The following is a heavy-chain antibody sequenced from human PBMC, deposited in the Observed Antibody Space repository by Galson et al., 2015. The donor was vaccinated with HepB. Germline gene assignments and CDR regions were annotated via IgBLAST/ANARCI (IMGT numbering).Heavy chain of an antibody. CDR2: FYHEDGET. V-gene: IGHV1-24*01. D-gene: IGHD6-6*01. CDR3: ATDRHSSSSGDGYYYYGMDV. CDR1: GYTLTGLS. Sequence: SVKVSCKVSGYTLTGLSMHWVRQAPGKGLEWVGGFYHEDGETIYAKKFQGRVTMTEDTSTDTTYMELSSLRPEDTAVYYCATDRHSSSSGDGYYYYGMDVWGQGTPVTVSS. J-gene: IGHJ6*02.